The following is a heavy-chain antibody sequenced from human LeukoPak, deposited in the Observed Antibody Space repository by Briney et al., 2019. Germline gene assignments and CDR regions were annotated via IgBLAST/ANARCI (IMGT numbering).Heavy chain of an antibody. J-gene: IGHJ4*02. CDR1: GFTFSSYW. CDR2: INSDGSST. Sequence: GGSLRLSCAASGFTFSSYWMHWVRQAPGKGLVWVSRINSDGSSTSYADSVKGRFTISRDNAKNTLHLQMNSLRAEDTAVYYCAREGPFGVVIFDYWGQGTLVTVSS. V-gene: IGHV3-74*01. D-gene: IGHD3-3*01. CDR3: AREGPFGVVIFDY.